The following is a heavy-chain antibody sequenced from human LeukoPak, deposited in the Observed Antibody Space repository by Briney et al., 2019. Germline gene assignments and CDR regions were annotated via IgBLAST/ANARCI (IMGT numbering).Heavy chain of an antibody. CDR2: IYYSGST. Sequence: SETLSLTCTVSGGSVSSGSYYWSWIRQPPGKGLEWIGYIYYSGSTNYNPSLKSRVTISVDTSKNQFSLKLSSVTAADTAVYYCASVYGSGEFDYWGQGTLVTVSS. CDR3: ASVYGSGEFDY. J-gene: IGHJ4*02. V-gene: IGHV4-61*01. D-gene: IGHD3-10*01. CDR1: GGSVSSGSYY.